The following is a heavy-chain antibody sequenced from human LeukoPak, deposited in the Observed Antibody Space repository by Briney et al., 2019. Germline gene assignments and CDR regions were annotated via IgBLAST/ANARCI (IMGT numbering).Heavy chain of an antibody. CDR2: IYHSGST. CDR3: ARVASVITMIVVVIPLNWFDP. Sequence: PSETLSLTCTVSGGSISSSSYYWGWIRQPPGKGLEWIGSIYHSGSTYYNPSLKSRVTISVDTSKNQFSLKLSSVTAADTAVYYCARVASVITMIVVVIPLNWFDPWGQGTLVTVSS. CDR1: GGSISSSSYY. V-gene: IGHV4-39*07. D-gene: IGHD3-22*01. J-gene: IGHJ5*02.